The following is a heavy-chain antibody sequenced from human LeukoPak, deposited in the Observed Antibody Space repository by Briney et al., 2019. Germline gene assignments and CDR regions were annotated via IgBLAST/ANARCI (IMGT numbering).Heavy chain of an antibody. CDR3: ATRSGYSSSWYPQ. J-gene: IGHJ4*02. CDR1: GYSISSGYY. V-gene: IGHV4-38-2*02. D-gene: IGHD6-13*01. Sequence: SETLSLTCTVSGYSISSGYYWGWIRQPPGKGLEWIGSIYHDGTTYYNPSLKSRVTISVDTSKNQFSLKLSSVTAADTAVYYCATRSGYSSSWYPQWGQGTLVTVSS. CDR2: IYHDGTT.